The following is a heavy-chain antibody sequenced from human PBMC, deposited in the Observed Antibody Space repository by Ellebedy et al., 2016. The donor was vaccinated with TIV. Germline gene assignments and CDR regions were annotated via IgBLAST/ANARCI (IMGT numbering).Heavy chain of an antibody. J-gene: IGHJ6*02. CDR3: AKGWAGNYNGNSGPRYMDV. D-gene: IGHD3-22*01. CDR1: GFTFSNYD. V-gene: IGHV3-30*18. CDR2: TSYDGSAK. Sequence: GESLKISCVASGFTFSNYDMHWVRQAPGKGLEWVTVTSYDGSAKYYADSVKGRFTISRANSKNTLYLQMNSLRAEDTAVYYCAKGWAGNYNGNSGPRYMDVWGQGTTVTVSS.